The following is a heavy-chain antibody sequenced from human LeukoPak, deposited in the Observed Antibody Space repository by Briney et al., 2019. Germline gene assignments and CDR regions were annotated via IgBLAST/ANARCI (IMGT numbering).Heavy chain of an antibody. D-gene: IGHD5-24*01. CDR3: VKDIQLST. V-gene: IGHV3-23*01. CDR1: GFNFITAA. CDR2: IGSSGGST. Sequence: GGSLRLSCAASGFNFITAAMTWVRQAPGKGLEWVSLIGSSGGSTYYADSVKGRFTISRDNFNHTLSLQMNSLRVEDTAVYYCVKDIQLSTWGLGTMVTVSS. J-gene: IGHJ3*01.